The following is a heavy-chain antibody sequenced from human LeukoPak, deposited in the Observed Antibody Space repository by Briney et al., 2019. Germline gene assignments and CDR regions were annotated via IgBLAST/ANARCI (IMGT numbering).Heavy chain of an antibody. Sequence: GGSLRLSCAASGFTFSSYAMHWVRQAPGKGLEWVAVISYGGSNKYYADSVKGRFTISRDNSKNTLYLQMNSLRAEDTAVYYCARASSIDAFDIWGQGTMVTVSS. CDR3: ARASSIDAFDI. CDR2: ISYGGSNK. CDR1: GFTFSSYA. D-gene: IGHD4-11*01. J-gene: IGHJ3*02. V-gene: IGHV3-30*04.